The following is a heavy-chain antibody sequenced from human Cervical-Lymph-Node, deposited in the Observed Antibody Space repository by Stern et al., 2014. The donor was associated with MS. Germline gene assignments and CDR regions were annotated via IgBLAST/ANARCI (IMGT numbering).Heavy chain of an antibody. V-gene: IGHV3-33*01. CDR3: ARDEGIGGFFDY. D-gene: IGHD1-26*01. CDR1: GFTFSSYG. J-gene: IGHJ4*02. Sequence: QVPLVQSGGGVVQPGRSLRLSCAASGFTFSSYGMHWVRQAPGTGLEWVAVIWYDENSKYYADSVKGRFTISRDNSKNTLYLQMNSLRAEDTAVYYCARDEGIGGFFDYWGQGTLVTVSS. CDR2: IWYDENSK.